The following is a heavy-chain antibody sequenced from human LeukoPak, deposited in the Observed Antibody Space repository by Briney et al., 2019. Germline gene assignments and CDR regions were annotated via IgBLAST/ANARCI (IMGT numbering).Heavy chain of an antibody. CDR1: GFTFSSYS. D-gene: IGHD1-26*01. CDR3: ARAKWESDAFDI. J-gene: IGHJ3*02. V-gene: IGHV3-48*01. Sequence: PGGSLRLSCAASGFTFSSYSMNWVRQAPGKGLEWISYISETSSFMYYADSVKGRFTISRDNAKNSLYLQMSSLRAEDTAVYYCARAKWESDAFDIWGQGTMVTVSS. CDR2: ISETSSFM.